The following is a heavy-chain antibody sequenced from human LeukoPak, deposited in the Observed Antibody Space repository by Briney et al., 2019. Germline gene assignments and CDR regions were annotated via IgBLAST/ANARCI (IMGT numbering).Heavy chain of an antibody. CDR2: ITSISSYI. CDR3: AREIVVDY. D-gene: IGHD2-21*01. V-gene: IGHV3-21*01. J-gene: IGHJ4*02. CDR1: GFTFSSYS. Sequence: GGSLRLSCAASGFTFSSYSMNWVRQAPGKGLEWVSSITSISSYIHYADSVKGRFTISRDNAKNSLYLQMNSLRAEDTAVYYCAREIVVDYWGQGTLVTVPS.